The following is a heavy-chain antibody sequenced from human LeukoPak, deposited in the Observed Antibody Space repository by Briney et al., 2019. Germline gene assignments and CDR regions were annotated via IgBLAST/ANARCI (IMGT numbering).Heavy chain of an antibody. CDR1: GFPFSSYS. V-gene: IGHV3-21*01. CDR2: ISSSSSYI. D-gene: IGHD1-26*01. CDR3: ASYSGSYPPPFDY. Sequence: GSLRLSFAASGFPFSSYSMNWVRQAPGEGLEWVSSISSSSSYIYYADSVKGRFTISRDNAKNSLYLQMNSLRAEDTAVYYCASYSGSYPPPFDYWGQGTLVTVSS. J-gene: IGHJ4*02.